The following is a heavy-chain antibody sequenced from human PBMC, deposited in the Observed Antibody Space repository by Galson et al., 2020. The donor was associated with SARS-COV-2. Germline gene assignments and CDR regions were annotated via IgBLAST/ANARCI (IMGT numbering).Heavy chain of an antibody. J-gene: IGHJ5*01. CDR2: IHYGGSI. CDR3: TRVNDGSGSYSSP. Sequence: SETLYLTCTVSSGSISSSSYYWGWIRQPPGKGLEWIANIHYGGSIYYNPSLKSRVTISIHTSKNQFSLKLTSVTAADTAIYYCTRVNDGSGSYSSPWGQGTLVTVSS. V-gene: IGHV4-39*07. D-gene: IGHD3-10*01. CDR1: SGSISSSSYY.